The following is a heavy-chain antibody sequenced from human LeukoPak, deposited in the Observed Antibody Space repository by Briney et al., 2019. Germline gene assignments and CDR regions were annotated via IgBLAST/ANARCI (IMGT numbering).Heavy chain of an antibody. J-gene: IGHJ4*02. Sequence: GGSLRLSCAASGFTFSSYAMSWVRQAPGKGLEWVLAISGSGGSTYYADSVKGRFTISRDNSKNTLYLQMNSLRAEDTAVYYCAKDETIAVAGTARFDYWGQGTLVTVSS. CDR1: GFTFSSYA. V-gene: IGHV3-23*01. D-gene: IGHD6-19*01. CDR3: AKDETIAVAGTARFDY. CDR2: ISGSGGST.